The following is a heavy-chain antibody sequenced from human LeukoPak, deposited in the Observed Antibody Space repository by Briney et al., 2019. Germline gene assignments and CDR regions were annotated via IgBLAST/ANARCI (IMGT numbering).Heavy chain of an antibody. V-gene: IGHV1-8*03. D-gene: IGHD7-27*01. CDR3: ARRKFLGWFDP. CDR2: LNPNSGNA. CDR1: GYIFTTYD. Sequence: ASVKVSCKASGYIFTTYDIGWVRQATGQGLEWMGWLNPNSGNAGYAQKFQGRVTISRNTSISTAYMELSSLRSDDTAIYYCARRKFLGWFDPWGQGSLVTVSS. J-gene: IGHJ5*02.